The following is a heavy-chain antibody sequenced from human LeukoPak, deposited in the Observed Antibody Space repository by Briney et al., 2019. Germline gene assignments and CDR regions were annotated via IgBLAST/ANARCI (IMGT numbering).Heavy chain of an antibody. CDR3: ARPHRGSYLTFDY. CDR1: GFTFSSYG. V-gene: IGHV3-33*01. J-gene: IGHJ4*02. D-gene: IGHD1-26*01. CDR2: IWYDGSNK. Sequence: GGSLRLSCAASGFTFSSYGMHWVRQAPGKGLEWVAVIWYDGSNKYYADFVKGRFTISRDNSKNTLYLQMNSLRAEDTAVYYCARPHRGSYLTFDYWGQGTLVTVSS.